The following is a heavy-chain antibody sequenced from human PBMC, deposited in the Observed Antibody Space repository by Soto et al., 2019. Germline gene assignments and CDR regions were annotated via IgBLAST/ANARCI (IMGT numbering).Heavy chain of an antibody. J-gene: IGHJ6*02. D-gene: IGHD3-9*01. Sequence: PSETLSLTCTVSGGSISSYYWSWIRQPPGKGLEWIGYIYYSGSTNYNPSLKSRVTISVDTSKNQFSLKLSSVTAADTAVYYCARAWARHPDTLTGYPKGYGMDVWGQGTTVTVSS. CDR2: IYYSGST. V-gene: IGHV4-59*01. CDR1: GGSISSYY. CDR3: ARAWARHPDTLTGYPKGYGMDV.